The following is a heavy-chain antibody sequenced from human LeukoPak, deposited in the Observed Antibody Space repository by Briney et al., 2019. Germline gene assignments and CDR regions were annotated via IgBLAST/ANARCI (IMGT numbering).Heavy chain of an antibody. J-gene: IGHJ5*02. CDR1: GFTFNSYW. D-gene: IGHD6-19*01. Sequence: PGGSLRLSCAASGFTFNSYWMTWVRQPPGKGLVWVSRSNRDDSVTNYADSVKGRFTISSDNSKNTVYLQMNSLRAEDTAVYYCARPRIPVAGTRWFDPWGQGALVTVS. V-gene: IGHV3-74*01. CDR3: ARPRIPVAGTRWFDP. CDR2: SNRDDSVT.